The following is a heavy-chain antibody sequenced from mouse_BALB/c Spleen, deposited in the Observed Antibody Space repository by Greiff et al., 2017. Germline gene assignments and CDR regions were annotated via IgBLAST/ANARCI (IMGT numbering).Heavy chain of an antibody. CDR3: AREGGSSYRAWFAY. V-gene: IGHV1S137*01. Sequence: VKLQESGAELVRPGVSVKISCKGSGYTFTDYAMHWVKQSHAKSLEWIGVISTYYGNTNYNQKFKGKATMTVDKSSSTAYMELARLTSEDSAIYYCAREGGSSYRAWFAYWGQGTLVTVSA. D-gene: IGHD1-1*01. CDR2: ISTYYGNT. J-gene: IGHJ3*01. CDR1: GYTFTDYA.